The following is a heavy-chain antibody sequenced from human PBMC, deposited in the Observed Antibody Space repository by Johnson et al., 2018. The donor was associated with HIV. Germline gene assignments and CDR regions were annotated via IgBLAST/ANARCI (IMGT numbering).Heavy chain of an antibody. CDR3: ARDSAYCGGDCHDAFDI. D-gene: IGHD2-21*02. V-gene: IGHV3-9*01. Sequence: VESGGGLVQPGRSLRLSCAGSGFTFDEYAMHWLRQTPGKGLEWVSGVNWNGGSVDYADSVKGRFTISRDNAKNSLYLQMNSLRAEDTAFYYCARDSAYCGGDCHDAFDIWGQGTMVTVSS. J-gene: IGHJ3*02. CDR1: GFTFDEYA. CDR2: VNWNGGSV.